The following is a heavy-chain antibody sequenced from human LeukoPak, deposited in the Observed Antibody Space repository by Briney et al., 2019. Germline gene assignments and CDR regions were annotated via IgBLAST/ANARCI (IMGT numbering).Heavy chain of an antibody. CDR3: ARGPMVRGVMSGRYFDY. CDR1: GGSSSGYY. D-gene: IGHD3-10*01. V-gene: IGHV4-34*01. CDR2: INHSGST. Sequence: SETLSLTCAVYGGSSSGYYWSWIRQPPGKGLEWIGEINHSGSTNYNPSLKSRVTISVDTSKNQFSLKLSSVAAADTAVYYCARGPMVRGVMSGRYFDYWGQGTLVTVYS. J-gene: IGHJ4*02.